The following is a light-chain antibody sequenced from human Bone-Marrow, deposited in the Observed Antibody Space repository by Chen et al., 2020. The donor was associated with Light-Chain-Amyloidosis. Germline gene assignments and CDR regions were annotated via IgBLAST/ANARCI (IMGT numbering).Light chain of an antibody. CDR1: SSDVGSDNH. CDR2: EVT. Sequence: QSALTHPASVSGSPGQQITITCTGTSSDVGSDNHVSWYQPHPANAPKLMIYEVTNRPSWVPVPFSGSKSYNTASLTISGLQTEDEADYFCSSYTITNTLVFGSGTRLTVL. CDR3: SSYTITNTLV. V-gene: IGLV2-14*01. J-gene: IGLJ1*01.